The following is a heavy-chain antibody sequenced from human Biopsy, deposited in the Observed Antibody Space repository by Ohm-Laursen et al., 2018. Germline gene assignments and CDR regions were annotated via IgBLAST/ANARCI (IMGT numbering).Heavy chain of an antibody. V-gene: IGHV3-21*01. CDR3: ARDSRRTAREGGMDV. Sequence: SLRLSCAASGFTFSSYGMSWVRQAPGKGLEWISYISETSSHIYDADSVKGRFTVARDNAKNSLYLQLNSLRAEDTAVYYCARDSRRTAREGGMDVWGQGTTVTVSS. CDR1: GFTFSSYG. J-gene: IGHJ6*02. D-gene: IGHD6-6*01. CDR2: ISETSSHI.